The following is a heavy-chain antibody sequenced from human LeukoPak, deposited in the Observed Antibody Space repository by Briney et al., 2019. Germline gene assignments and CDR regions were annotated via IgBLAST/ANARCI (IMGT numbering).Heavy chain of an antibody. J-gene: IGHJ4*02. D-gene: IGHD3-22*01. CDR1: GFTFSTYW. CDR2: IKLDGSEK. CDR3: ARDLLVGGSGYHY. Sequence: GGSLRLSCAASGFTFSTYWMTWVRQAPGKGLEWVANIKLDGSEKYYVDSVKGRFTISRDNAKNSLYLQMNSLRAEDTAVYYCARDLLVGGSGYHYWGQGTLVTVSS. V-gene: IGHV3-7*01.